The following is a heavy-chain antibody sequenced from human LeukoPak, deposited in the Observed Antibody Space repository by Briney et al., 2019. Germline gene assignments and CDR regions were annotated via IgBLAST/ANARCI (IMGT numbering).Heavy chain of an antibody. CDR3: ASHNPLYYDFWSGTHDAFDI. D-gene: IGHD3-3*01. CDR1: GYSFTSYW. CDR2: IYPGDSDT. J-gene: IGHJ3*02. Sequence: GESLKISCKGSGYSFTSYWIGWVRQMPGKGLEWMGIIYPGDSDTRYSPSFQGQVTISADKSISTAYLQWSSLKASDTAMYYCASHNPLYYDFWSGTHDAFDIWGQGTMVTVSS. V-gene: IGHV5-51*01.